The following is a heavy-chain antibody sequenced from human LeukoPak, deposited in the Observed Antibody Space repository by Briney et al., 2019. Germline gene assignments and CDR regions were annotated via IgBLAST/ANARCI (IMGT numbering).Heavy chain of an antibody. CDR1: GFRFTDYS. J-gene: IGHJ3*01. V-gene: IGHV3-23*01. D-gene: IGHD6-13*01. Sequence: ETLSLSCAASGFRFTDYSMSWVRQAPGKGLEWDAGLGRSGEYKYYADSVKGRFTISRDNSKNSLYLQMNSLRDEDTAVYYCAKARIAAAGTGAFDVWGQGTMVTVSS. CDR2: LGRSGEYK. CDR3: AKARIAAAGTGAFDV.